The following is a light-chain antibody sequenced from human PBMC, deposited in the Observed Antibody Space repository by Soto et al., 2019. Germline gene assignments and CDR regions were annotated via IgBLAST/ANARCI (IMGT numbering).Light chain of an antibody. CDR2: DVT. CDR3: SSYTTSSTLEGV. Sequence: QSALTQPASVSGSPGQSITISCTGTSSDVGGYNRVSWYQQHPGKAPKLMIYDVTIRPSGVSNRCSGSQSGNTASLTISGLQAEDEAEYYCSSYTTSSTLEGVFGTGTKLTVL. V-gene: IGLV2-14*01. J-gene: IGLJ1*01. CDR1: SSDVGGYNR.